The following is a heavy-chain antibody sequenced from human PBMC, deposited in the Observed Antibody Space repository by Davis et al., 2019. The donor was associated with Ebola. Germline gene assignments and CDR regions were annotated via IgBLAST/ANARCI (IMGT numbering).Heavy chain of an antibody. D-gene: IGHD3-10*01. CDR1: GFTFSDYY. V-gene: IGHV3-11*01. Sequence: GESLKISCAASGFTFSDYYMTWIRQAPGKGLEWVSYISSSGSSKKYVDSVKGRFTISRDNAKNSLYLQMNSLRAEDTAVYYCAGGAYGMDVWGKGTTVTVSS. CDR3: AGGAYGMDV. CDR2: ISSSGSSK. J-gene: IGHJ6*04.